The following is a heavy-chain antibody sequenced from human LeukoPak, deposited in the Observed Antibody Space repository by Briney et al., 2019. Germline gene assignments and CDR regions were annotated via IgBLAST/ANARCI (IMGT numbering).Heavy chain of an antibody. J-gene: IGHJ4*02. CDR2: ISSSSSYI. V-gene: IGHV3-21*01. CDR3: ATNCSSTSCDDY. CDR1: GFTFSSYS. D-gene: IGHD2-2*01. Sequence: GSLRLSCAASGFTFSSYSMNWVRQAPGKGLEWVSSISSSSSYIYYADSVKGRFTISRDNAKNSLYLQMNSLRVEDTAVYYCATNCSSTSCDDYWGQGTLVTVSS.